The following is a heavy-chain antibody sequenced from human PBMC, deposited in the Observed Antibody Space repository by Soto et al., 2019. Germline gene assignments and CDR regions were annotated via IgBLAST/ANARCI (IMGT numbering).Heavy chain of an antibody. D-gene: IGHD6-13*01. CDR1: GYTFTGYY. J-gene: IGHJ5*02. CDR3: ARRQTRIAAAGTHNWFDP. Sequence: GASVKVSCEASGYTFTGYYMHWVRQAPGQGLEWMGWINPNSGGTNYAQKFQGRVTMTRDTSISTAYMELSRLRSDDTAVYFCARRQTRIAAAGTHNWFDPWGLGT. CDR2: INPNSGGT. V-gene: IGHV1-2*02.